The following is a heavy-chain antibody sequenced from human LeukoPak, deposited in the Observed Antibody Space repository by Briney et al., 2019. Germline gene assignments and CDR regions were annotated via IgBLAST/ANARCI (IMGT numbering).Heavy chain of an antibody. CDR2: ISYDGSNK. CDR3: ARGPYDSSGYYAY. CDR1: GFTFSSCA. V-gene: IGHV3-30*04. J-gene: IGHJ4*02. Sequence: PGGSLRLSCAASGFTFSSCAMNWVRQAPGKGLEWVAVISYDGSNKYYADSVKGRFTISRDNSKNTLYLQMNSLRAEDTAVYYCARGPYDSSGYYAYWGQGTLVTVSS. D-gene: IGHD3-22*01.